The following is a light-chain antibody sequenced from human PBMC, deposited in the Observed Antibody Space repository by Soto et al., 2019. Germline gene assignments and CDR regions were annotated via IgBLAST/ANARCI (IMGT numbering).Light chain of an antibody. CDR1: QSVSSN. CDR3: QQYNNWPGT. CDR2: GAS. Sequence: ERVMTQSPGTLSLSPGERATLSCRASQSVSSNLAWYQQKPGQAPRLLIYGASTRATGIPARFSGSGSGTEFTLTISSPQSEDFAVYYCQQYNNWPGTFGPGTKVDI. V-gene: IGKV3-15*01. J-gene: IGKJ3*01.